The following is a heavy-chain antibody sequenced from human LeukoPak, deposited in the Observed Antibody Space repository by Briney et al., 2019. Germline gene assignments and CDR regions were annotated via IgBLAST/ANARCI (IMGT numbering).Heavy chain of an antibody. CDR2: IKQDGSEK. Sequence: GESLKISCKGSGYSFTSYWIGWVRQAPGKGLEWVADIKQDGSEKYYVDSVKGRFTISRDNAKNSLYLQMNSLRAEDTAVYYCAREISGPLAAAGGYYYYYMDVWGKGTTVTISS. CDR3: AREISGPLAAAGGYYYYYMDV. D-gene: IGHD6-13*01. CDR1: GYSFTSYW. J-gene: IGHJ6*03. V-gene: IGHV3-7*01.